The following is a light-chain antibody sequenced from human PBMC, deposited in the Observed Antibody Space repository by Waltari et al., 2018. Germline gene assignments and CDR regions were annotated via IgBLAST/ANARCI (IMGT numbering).Light chain of an antibody. CDR3: QQYNSYEWT. CDR1: QSINSW. CDR2: KAS. J-gene: IGKJ1*01. Sequence: DIQMTPFPSTLSASVGGRLTITCRASQSINSWLAWYQQKPGKAPKLLIYKASSLESGVPSRFSGSGSGTEFTLTISSLQPDDFATYYCQQYNSYEWTFGQGTKVAIK. V-gene: IGKV1-5*03.